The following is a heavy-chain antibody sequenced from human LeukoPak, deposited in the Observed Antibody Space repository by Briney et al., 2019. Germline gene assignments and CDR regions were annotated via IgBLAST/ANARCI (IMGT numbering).Heavy chain of an antibody. V-gene: IGHV4-39*01. J-gene: IGHJ4*02. D-gene: IGHD3-10*01. CDR3: ARQLLWFGELDGGSFDY. CDR1: GGSISSSSYY. Sequence: SETLSLTCTVSGGSISSSSYYWGWIRQPPGKGLEWIGSIYYSGSTYYNPSLKSRVTISVDTSKNQFSLKLSSVTAADTAVYYCARQLLWFGELDGGSFDYWGQGTLVTVSS. CDR2: IYYSGST.